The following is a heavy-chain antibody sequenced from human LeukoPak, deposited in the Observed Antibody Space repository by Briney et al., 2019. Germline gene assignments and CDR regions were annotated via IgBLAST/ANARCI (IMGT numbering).Heavy chain of an antibody. CDR3: ARATYISSRASQLGY. J-gene: IGHJ4*02. D-gene: IGHD6-13*01. CDR1: DGSISSYY. V-gene: IGHV4-59*01. Sequence: SETLSLTCIVADGSISSYYWSWIRQPPGKGLEWMGYIHSSGTTNYSPSLKSRITMSLDTSKNQFSLRLRSVTAADTAMYYCARATYISSRASQLGYWGQGTLVTVSS. CDR2: IHSSGTT.